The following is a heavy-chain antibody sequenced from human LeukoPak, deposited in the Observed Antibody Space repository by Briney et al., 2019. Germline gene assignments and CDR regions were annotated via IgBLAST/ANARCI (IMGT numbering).Heavy chain of an antibody. D-gene: IGHD4-17*01. CDR3: ARDRMTTLFYYYYGMDV. CDR1: GYTFTGYY. CDR2: INPNSGGT. J-gene: IGHJ6*02. Sequence: ASVKVSCKASGYTFTGYYMHWVRQAPGQGLEWMGWINPNSGGTNYAQKFQGRVTMTTDTSTSTAYMELRSLRSDDTAVYYCARDRMTTLFYYYYGMDVWGQGTTVTVSS. V-gene: IGHV1-2*02.